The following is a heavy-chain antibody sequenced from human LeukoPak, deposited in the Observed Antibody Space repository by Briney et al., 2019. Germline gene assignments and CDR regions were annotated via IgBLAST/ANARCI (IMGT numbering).Heavy chain of an antibody. CDR3: ANEPTYYYDSSGYFGY. CDR1: GYTFTGYY. CDR2: INTNSGGT. J-gene: IGHJ4*02. V-gene: IGHV1-2*02. Sequence: GASVKVSCKASGYTFTGYYMHWVRQAPGQGLEWMGWINTNSGGTNYAQKFQGRVSMTRDTSISTAYMELSRLRSDDTAVYYCANEPTYYYDSSGYFGYWGQGTLVTVSS. D-gene: IGHD3-22*01.